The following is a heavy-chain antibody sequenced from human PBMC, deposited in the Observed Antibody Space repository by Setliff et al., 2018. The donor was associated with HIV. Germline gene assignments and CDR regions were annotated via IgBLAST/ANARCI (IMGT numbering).Heavy chain of an antibody. D-gene: IGHD6-6*01. J-gene: IGHJ6*02. V-gene: IGHV3-13*01. CDR1: GFAFSDYD. CDR3: TRELNGHTSSHYYFGLDV. CDR2: IGTGGDT. Sequence: PGGSLRLSCATSGFAFSDYDFHWVRQVTGEGLEWVSAIGTGGDTYYADSVKGRFTISRENAKNSLYLQMNNVRAGDTAGYYCTRELNGHTSSHYYFGLDVWGQGTTVTVSS.